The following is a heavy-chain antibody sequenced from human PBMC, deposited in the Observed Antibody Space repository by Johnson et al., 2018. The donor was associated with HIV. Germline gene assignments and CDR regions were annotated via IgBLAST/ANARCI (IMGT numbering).Heavy chain of an antibody. D-gene: IGHD6-6*01. J-gene: IGHJ3*02. Sequence: QVQLVESGGGVVQPGRSLRLSCAASGFTFSSYGMHWVRQAPGKGLEWVAVIWYDGSNKYYADSVKGRFTISRDNSKNTLYLQMNSLRAGDTAVYYCAKDRGAARAFDAFDIWGQGTMVTVSS. CDR1: GFTFSSYG. CDR3: AKDRGAARAFDAFDI. CDR2: IWYDGSNK. V-gene: IGHV3-33*06.